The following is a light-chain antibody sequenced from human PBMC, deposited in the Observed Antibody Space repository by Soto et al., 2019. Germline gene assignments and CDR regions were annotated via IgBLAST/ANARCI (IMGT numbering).Light chain of an antibody. CDR3: QQFSAYPLT. Sequence: DIPLTQSPSFLSASVGDRVTITCRASQGISSYLAWYQQKSGKAPKLLIYVASTLQSGVPSRFSGSGSGPEFTLTISSLQPEDFATYYCQQFSAYPLTFGGGTKVEIK. CDR2: VAS. J-gene: IGKJ4*01. V-gene: IGKV1-9*01. CDR1: QGISSY.